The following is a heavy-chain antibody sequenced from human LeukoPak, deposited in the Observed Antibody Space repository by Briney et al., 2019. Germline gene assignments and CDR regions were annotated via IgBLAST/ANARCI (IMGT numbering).Heavy chain of an antibody. CDR1: GYTFTGYY. Sequence: GASVKVSCKASGYTFTGYYMHWVRQAPGQGLEWMGWSNPNSGGTNYAQMFQGRVTMTRDTSISTAYMELSRLRSDDTGVYYCARDLVYYDSSGDAFDIWGQGTMVTVSS. D-gene: IGHD3-22*01. CDR2: SNPNSGGT. CDR3: ARDLVYYDSSGDAFDI. J-gene: IGHJ3*02. V-gene: IGHV1-2*02.